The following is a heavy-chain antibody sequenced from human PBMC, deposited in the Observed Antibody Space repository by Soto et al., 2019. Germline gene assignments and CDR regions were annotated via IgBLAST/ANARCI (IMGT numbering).Heavy chain of an antibody. CDR1: GYTFTSYY. CDR2: ISAYNGNT. J-gene: IGHJ4*02. Sequence: ASVKVSCKASGYTFTSYYMHWVRQAPGQGLEWMGWISAYNGNTNYAQKLQGRVTMTTDTSTSTAYMELRSLRSDDTAVYYCARVDWGWLRHFDYWGQGTLVTVSS. CDR3: ARVDWGWLRHFDY. D-gene: IGHD5-12*01. V-gene: IGHV1-18*04.